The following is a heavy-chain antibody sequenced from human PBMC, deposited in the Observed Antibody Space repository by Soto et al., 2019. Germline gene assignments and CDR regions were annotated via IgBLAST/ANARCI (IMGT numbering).Heavy chain of an antibody. J-gene: IGHJ6*02. CDR3: ARLGEVVVAATGYYYYYGMDV. Sequence: GESLKISCKGSGYSFTSYWIGWVRQMPGKGLEWMGIIYPGDSDTRYSPSFQGQVTISADKSISTAYLQWSSLKASDTAMYYCARLGEVVVAATGYYYYYGMDVWGQGTTVTVSS. V-gene: IGHV5-51*01. D-gene: IGHD2-15*01. CDR1: GYSFTSYW. CDR2: IYPGDSDT.